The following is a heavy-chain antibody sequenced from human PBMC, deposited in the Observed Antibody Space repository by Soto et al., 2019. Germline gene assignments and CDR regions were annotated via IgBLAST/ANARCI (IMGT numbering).Heavy chain of an antibody. Sequence: QVQLAESGGGVVQPGKSLRLSCAASGFTFSSFAMHWVRQAPGKGLEWVASISYDGSQKYFADSVKGRFTISRDNSENTVFLQMSSLRAEDTAVYHCVKGPWNRAHGHYFDYWGQGTLVTVSS. CDR2: ISYDGSQK. CDR1: GFTFSSFA. CDR3: VKGPWNRAHGHYFDY. D-gene: IGHD1-1*01. V-gene: IGHV3-30*18. J-gene: IGHJ4*02.